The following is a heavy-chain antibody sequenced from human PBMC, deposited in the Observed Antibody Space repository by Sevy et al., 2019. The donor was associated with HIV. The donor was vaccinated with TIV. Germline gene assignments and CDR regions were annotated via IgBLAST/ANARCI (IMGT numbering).Heavy chain of an antibody. Sequence: GGSLRLSCAASGFTFSSYWMSWVRQAPGKGLEWVANIKQDGSEKYYVDSVKGRFTISRDNAKNSLYLQMNSLRAEDTAVYDCASHYVWGSYRYTYYFDYWGQGTLVTVSS. CDR2: IKQDGSEK. D-gene: IGHD3-16*02. CDR3: ASHYVWGSYRYTYYFDY. CDR1: GFTFSSYW. J-gene: IGHJ4*02. V-gene: IGHV3-7*03.